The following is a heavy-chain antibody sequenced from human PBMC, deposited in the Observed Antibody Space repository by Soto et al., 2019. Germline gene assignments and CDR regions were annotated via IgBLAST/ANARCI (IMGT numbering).Heavy chain of an antibody. Sequence: PGGSLRLSCAASGFTFSSYSMNWVRQAPGKGLEWVSYISSSSSTIYYADSVKGRFTISRDNAKNSLYLQMNSLRAEDTAVYYCARTYCSGGSCYFFPYMDVWGKGTTVTVSS. D-gene: IGHD2-15*01. CDR2: ISSSSSTI. CDR1: GFTFSSYS. V-gene: IGHV3-48*01. CDR3: ARTYCSGGSCYFFPYMDV. J-gene: IGHJ6*03.